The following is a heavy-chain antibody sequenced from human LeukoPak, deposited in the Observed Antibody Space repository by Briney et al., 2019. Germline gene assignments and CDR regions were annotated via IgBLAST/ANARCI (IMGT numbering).Heavy chain of an antibody. CDR1: GFTFSTYS. D-gene: IGHD6-13*01. CDR2: ISSRSATI. J-gene: IGHJ4*02. V-gene: IGHV3-48*01. CDR3: ARDPLSSSSFDY. Sequence: QTGGSLRLSCAASGFTFSTYSMNWVRQAPGKGLEWVSYISSRSATIYYADSVKGRFTISRDNAKNSLYVQMNSLRAEDTAVYYCARDPLSSSSFDYWGQGTLVTVSS.